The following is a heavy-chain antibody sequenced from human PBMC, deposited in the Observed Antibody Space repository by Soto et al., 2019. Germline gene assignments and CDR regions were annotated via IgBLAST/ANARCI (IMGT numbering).Heavy chain of an antibody. Sequence: EVQLVESGGGLVKPGGSLRLSCAASGFTFSPYSMNWVRQAPGKGLEWVSSISSSSSYIYYADSVKGRFTISRDNAKNHLYLQMNRLRAEATAVYYCAGAPEGVTHYSYSGMEVWGQGTTVTVSS. CDR1: GFTFSPYS. CDR2: ISSSSSYI. J-gene: IGHJ6*02. CDR3: AGAPEGVTHYSYSGMEV. V-gene: IGHV3-21*01. D-gene: IGHD2-21*02.